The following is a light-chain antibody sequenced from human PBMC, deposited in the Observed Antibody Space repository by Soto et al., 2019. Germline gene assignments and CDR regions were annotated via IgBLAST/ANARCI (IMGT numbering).Light chain of an antibody. V-gene: IGLV2-8*01. CDR2: EVI. J-gene: IGLJ2*01. CDR3: SSYAGSNNVV. Sequence: QSALTQPPSASGSPGQSVTISCTGTSSGVCGYNYVSWYQQHPGKAPKPMIYEVIKRPSGVPDRFSGSKSGNTASLTVSGLQAEDEADYYCSSYAGSNNVVFGGGTKLTVL. CDR1: SSGVCGYNY.